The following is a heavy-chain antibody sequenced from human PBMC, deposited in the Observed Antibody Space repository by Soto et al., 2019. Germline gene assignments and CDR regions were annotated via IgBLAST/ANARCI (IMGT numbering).Heavy chain of an antibody. CDR1: GFSFSDHY. V-gene: IGHV3-72*01. J-gene: IGHJ4*02. D-gene: IGHD5-12*01. CDR2: IRNKANSYTT. Sequence: GGSLRLSCAASGFSFSDHYMDWVRQAPGKGLEWVGRIRNKANSYTTEYAASVKGRFTISRDESINSLYLQMNSVSIEDTAVYDYGGSEADYRGFDYWGQGT. CDR3: GGSEADYRGFDY.